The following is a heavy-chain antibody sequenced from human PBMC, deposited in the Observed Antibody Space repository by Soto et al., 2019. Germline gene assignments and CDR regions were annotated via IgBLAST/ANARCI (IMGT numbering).Heavy chain of an antibody. D-gene: IGHD2-15*01. CDR3: VDVFSWSHFGF. J-gene: IGHJ4*02. V-gene: IGHV4-39*01. CDR2: VYRTGSV. CDR1: GVSISTGGDY. Sequence: QLHLQESGPGLVKPSETLSLTCTVTGVSISTGGDYWCWVRQPPGKGLEWIGSVYRTGSVYYNPSLYNPPFASRLSITADASKNQFSLKLGSVTSADTAVYYWVDVFSWSHFGFGGEGTLVTVSS.